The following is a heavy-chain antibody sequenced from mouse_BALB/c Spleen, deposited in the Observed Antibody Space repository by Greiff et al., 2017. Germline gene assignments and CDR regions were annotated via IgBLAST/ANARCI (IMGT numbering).Heavy chain of an antibody. D-gene: IGHD2-2*01. CDR3: ARWLWGYAMDY. V-gene: IGHV1-18*01. J-gene: IGHJ4*01. CDR2: INPNNGGT. CDR1: GYTFTDYN. Sequence: EVKLVESGPELVKPGASVKIPCKASGYTFTDYNMDWVKQSHGKSLEWIGDINPNNGGTIYNQKFKGKATLTVDKSSSTAYMELRSLTSEDTAVYYCARWLWGYAMDYWGQGTSVTVSS.